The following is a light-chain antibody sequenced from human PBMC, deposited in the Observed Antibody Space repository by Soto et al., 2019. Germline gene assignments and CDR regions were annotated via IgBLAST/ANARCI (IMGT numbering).Light chain of an antibody. V-gene: IGKV3-11*01. CDR3: LQCTNWPWT. CDR1: QSVRSY. Sequence: EIVLTQSPATLSLSPGERATLSCRASQSVRSYLVWYQQKPGQAPRLLMYGASTRATGIPARFSGGGSGTDFTLTISSLEPEDSAVYYCLQCTNWPWTFGQGTKVEIK. J-gene: IGKJ1*01. CDR2: GAS.